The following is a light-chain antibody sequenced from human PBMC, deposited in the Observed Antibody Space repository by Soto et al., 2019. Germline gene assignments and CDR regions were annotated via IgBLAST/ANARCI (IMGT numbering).Light chain of an antibody. CDR2: VAS. V-gene: IGKV1-27*01. J-gene: IGKJ1*01. CDR3: QKYNSAPWT. CDR1: QGISNY. Sequence: DIQMTQSPSSLSASVGDRVTITCRASQGISNYLAWYQQQPGKVPKLLIYVASTLQSGVPARFSGSGSGTDFTLNISSLQPEDVATYYCQKYNSAPWTFGQGTKVEIK.